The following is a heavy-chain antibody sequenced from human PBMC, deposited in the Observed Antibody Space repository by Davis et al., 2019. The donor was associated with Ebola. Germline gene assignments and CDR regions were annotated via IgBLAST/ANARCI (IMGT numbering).Heavy chain of an antibody. D-gene: IGHD6-6*01. CDR1: GSTVSSYT. CDR2: ISGASGGRK. J-gene: IGHJ6*02. Sequence: GESLKISCAASGSTVSSYTMSWLRQVPGKGLEWVSSISGASGGRKDYADSVKGRFTISRDNSRNTVYLQMNSLRAEDSAVYYCARLQVPGRPFYYYGMDVWGQGTTVTVSS. CDR3: ARLQVPGRPFYYYGMDV. V-gene: IGHV3-23*01.